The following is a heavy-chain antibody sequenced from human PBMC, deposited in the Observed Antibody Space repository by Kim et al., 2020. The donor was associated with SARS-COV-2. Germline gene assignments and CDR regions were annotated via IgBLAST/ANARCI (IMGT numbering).Heavy chain of an antibody. CDR1: GGSVSSSNYY. CDR2: IYYTGDT. D-gene: IGHD6-6*01. Sequence: SETLSLTCTVSGGSVSSSNYYWGWIRQPPGKGLEWIGNIYYTGDTYYNPSLKSRVPISVDTSKNHFSLKLSSLTAADRAVYYCARLEYSSSSRLFDPWGQGTLVTVSS. J-gene: IGHJ5*02. V-gene: IGHV4-39*02. CDR3: ARLEYSSSSRLFDP.